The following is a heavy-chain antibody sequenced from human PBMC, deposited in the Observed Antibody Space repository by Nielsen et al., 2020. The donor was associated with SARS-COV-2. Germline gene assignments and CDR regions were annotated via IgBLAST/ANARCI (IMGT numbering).Heavy chain of an antibody. CDR2: IDPSDSYT. V-gene: IGHV5-10-1*01. J-gene: IGHJ6*03. Sequence: GGSLRLSCKGSGYSFTSYWISWVRQMPGKGLEWMGRIDPSDSYTNYSPSFQGHVTISADKSISTAYLQWSSLKASDTAMYYCARAGYYDFWSGYSYYYYYMDVWGKGTTVTVSS. CDR3: ARAGYYDFWSGYSYYYYYMDV. CDR1: GYSFTSYW. D-gene: IGHD3-3*01.